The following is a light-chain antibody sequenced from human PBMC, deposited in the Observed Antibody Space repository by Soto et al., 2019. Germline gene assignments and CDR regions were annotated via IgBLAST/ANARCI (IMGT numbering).Light chain of an antibody. CDR1: SSDVGGYNY. V-gene: IGLV2-14*01. J-gene: IGLJ3*02. CDR2: EVS. CDR3: SSYTSSSTRVL. Sequence: QSALTQRASVSGSPGQSITISCTGTSSDVGGYNYVSWYQQYPGKAPKVMIYEVSNRPSGVSYRFSGSKSGNTASLTISGLQAEDEADYYCSSYTSSSTRVLFGGGTKLTVL.